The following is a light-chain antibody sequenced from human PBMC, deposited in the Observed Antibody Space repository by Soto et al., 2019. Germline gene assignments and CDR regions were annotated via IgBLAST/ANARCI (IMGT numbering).Light chain of an antibody. CDR3: QVWDSSSDLYAV. J-gene: IGLJ7*01. Sequence: SYELTQPPSVSVAPGQTARITCGGTNIGSKSVHWYQQKPGQAPVLVVYDDSDRPSGIPERFSGSNSGNTATLTISRVEAGDEADYYCQVWDSSSDLYAVFGGGTQLTVL. V-gene: IGLV3-21*02. CDR1: NIGSKS. CDR2: DDS.